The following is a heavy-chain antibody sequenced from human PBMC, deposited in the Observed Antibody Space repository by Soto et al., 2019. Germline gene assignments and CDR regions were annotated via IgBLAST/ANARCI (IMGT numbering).Heavy chain of an antibody. CDR2: FRTGGDDVTT. CDR3: AKKVNSGPGSQYFDY. J-gene: IGHJ4*02. CDR1: GFTFSDYS. D-gene: IGHD3-10*01. V-gene: IGHV3-23*01. Sequence: GGSLRLSCVASGFTFSDYSMSWVRQAPGKGLEWVSGFRTGGDDVTTYYADSVKGRFTISRDNSKNTLFLQMNSLRAEDTAIYYCAKKVNSGPGSQYFDYWGQGTLVTVSS.